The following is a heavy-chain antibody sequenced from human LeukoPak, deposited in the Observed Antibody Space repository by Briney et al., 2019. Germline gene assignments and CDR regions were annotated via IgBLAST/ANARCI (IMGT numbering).Heavy chain of an antibody. J-gene: IGHJ4*02. CDR2: INSDGSGT. Sequence: PGGSLTPSWAPSGSTLGSHWMHWVGQAPGKGLVWVSRINSDGSGTIYADSVKGRFTISRDNAKNTLDLQMNSLRAEDTAVYYCARGEKSWINGFDLWGQGTLVTVSS. V-gene: IGHV3-74*01. D-gene: IGHD2-8*01. CDR1: GSTLGSHW. CDR3: ARGEKSWINGFDL.